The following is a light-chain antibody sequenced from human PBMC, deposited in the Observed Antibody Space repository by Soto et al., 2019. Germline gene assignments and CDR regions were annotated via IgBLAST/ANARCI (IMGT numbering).Light chain of an antibody. Sequence: QSVLAQPASVSGSPGQSITISCTGTSSDVGGYDYVSWYQQHPGKAPELMIYDVTNRPSGVSNRFSGSKSGNTASLTISGLQAEDEADYYCSSYTSSSTRVLGTGTKVTVL. CDR1: SSDVGGYDY. J-gene: IGLJ1*01. CDR3: SSYTSSSTRV. V-gene: IGLV2-14*01. CDR2: DVT.